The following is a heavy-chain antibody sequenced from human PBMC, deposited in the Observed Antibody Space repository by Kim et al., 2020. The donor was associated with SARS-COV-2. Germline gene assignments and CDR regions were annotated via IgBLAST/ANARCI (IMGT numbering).Heavy chain of an antibody. CDR2: ISYDGSNK. Sequence: TFSTYVMHWVRQAPGKGLEWVAVISYDGSNKYYADSVKGRFTISRDNSKNTLYLQMNSLRAEDTAVYYCAKGSSQGRIFGVVIVGNDGFDNW. J-gene: IGHJ3*02. V-gene: IGHV3-30*18. D-gene: IGHD3-3*01. CDR3: AKGSSQGRIFGVVIVGNDGFDN. CDR1: TFSTYV.